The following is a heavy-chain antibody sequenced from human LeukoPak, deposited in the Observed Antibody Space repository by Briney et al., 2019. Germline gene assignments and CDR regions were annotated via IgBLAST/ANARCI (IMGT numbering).Heavy chain of an antibody. CDR2: ISSSGSTI. J-gene: IGHJ4*02. CDR1: GFTFSDYY. D-gene: IGHD3-22*01. CDR3: ASHTYYYDSSGYHTRGPFDY. Sequence: GGSLRLSCAASGFTFSDYYMSWIRQAPVKGLEWVSYISSSGSTIYYADSVKGRFTISRDNARNSLYLQMNSLRAEDTAVYYCASHTYYYDSSGYHTRGPFDYWGQGTLVTVSS. V-gene: IGHV3-11*01.